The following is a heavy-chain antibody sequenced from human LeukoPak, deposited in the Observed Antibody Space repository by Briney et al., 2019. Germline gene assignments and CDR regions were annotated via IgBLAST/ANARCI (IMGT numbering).Heavy chain of an antibody. CDR1: GYTFTSYG. D-gene: IGHD3-22*01. CDR3: ARDYYDSSGYYDCLDY. CDR2: ISAYNGNT. J-gene: IGHJ4*02. Sequence: ASVKVSCKASGYTFTSYGISWVRQAPGQGLEWMGWISAYNGNTNYAQKLQGRVTMTTDTSTSTAYMELRSLRSDDTAVYYCARDYYDSSGYYDCLDYWGQGILVTVSS. V-gene: IGHV1-18*01.